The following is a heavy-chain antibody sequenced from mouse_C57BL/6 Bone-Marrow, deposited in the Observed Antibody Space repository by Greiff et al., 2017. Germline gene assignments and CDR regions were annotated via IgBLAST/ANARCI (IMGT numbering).Heavy chain of an antibody. CDR2: ISDGGSYT. CDR3: TRDEGKAY. Sequence: EVKLVESGGGLVKPGGSLKLSCAASGFTFSSYAMSWVRQTPEKRLEWVATISDGGSYTYYPDNVKGRFTISRDNAKNNLYLQMSHLKTEDTAMYCCTRDEGKAYWGQGTLVTVSA. CDR1: GFTFSSYA. J-gene: IGHJ3*01. V-gene: IGHV5-4*01.